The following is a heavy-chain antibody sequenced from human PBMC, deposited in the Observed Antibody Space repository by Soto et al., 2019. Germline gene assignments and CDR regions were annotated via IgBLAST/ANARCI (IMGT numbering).Heavy chain of an antibody. CDR1: GDTFNSNS. CDR2: INPRGGIT. Sequence: GASVKVSCKASGDTFNSNSVNWVRQAPGQGLDWMGIINPRGGITYYAQKFQGRVTMTRDTSTSTVYMELSSLRSEDTAVYYCATDSTKYDFWSGYRGLNWFDSWGQGTLVTVSS. D-gene: IGHD3-3*01. J-gene: IGHJ5*01. CDR3: ATDSTKYDFWSGYRGLNWFDS. V-gene: IGHV1-46*02.